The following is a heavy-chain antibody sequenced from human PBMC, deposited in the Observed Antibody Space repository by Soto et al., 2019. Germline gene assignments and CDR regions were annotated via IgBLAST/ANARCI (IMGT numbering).Heavy chain of an antibody. D-gene: IGHD2-15*01. CDR2: IWYDGSNK. Sequence: GGSLRLSCAASGFTFSSYGMHWVRQAPGKGLEWVAVIWYDGSNKYYADSVKGRFTISRDNSKNTLYLQMNSLRAEDTAVYYCARIGYCSGGSCYPFDYWGQGTLVTVSS. J-gene: IGHJ4*02. CDR3: ARIGYCSGGSCYPFDY. CDR1: GFTFSSYG. V-gene: IGHV3-33*01.